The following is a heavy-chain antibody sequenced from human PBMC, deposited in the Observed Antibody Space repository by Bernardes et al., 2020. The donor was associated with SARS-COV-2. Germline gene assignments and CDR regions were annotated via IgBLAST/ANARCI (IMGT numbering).Heavy chain of an antibody. CDR2: MNPNSGNT. CDR3: AASEYYYDSSGYYPHNWFTP. CDR1: GYTFTSYD. J-gene: IGHJ5*02. D-gene: IGHD3-22*01. Sequence: ASVKVSCKASGYTFTSYDINWVRQATGQGLEWMGWMNPNSGNTGYAQKFQGRVTMTRNTSISTAYMELSSLRSEDTAVYYCAASEYYYDSSGYYPHNWFTPGAREPWSPSPQ. V-gene: IGHV1-8*01.